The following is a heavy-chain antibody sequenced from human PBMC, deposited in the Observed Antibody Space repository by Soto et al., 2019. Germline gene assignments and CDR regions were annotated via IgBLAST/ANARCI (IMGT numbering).Heavy chain of an antibody. Sequence: QVQLVQSGAEVKKPGSSVKVSCKTSGDIFSGYSISWVRQAPGQGLEWMGGIIPIFGTTNYAQRFHGRVTITGDKSTSTVYMELYSLKSEDTAVYYCDRDLGSGYDPGDYWGQGTLVTVSS. CDR3: DRDLGSGYDPGDY. J-gene: IGHJ4*02. CDR1: GDIFSGYS. D-gene: IGHD5-12*01. CDR2: IIPIFGTT. V-gene: IGHV1-69*14.